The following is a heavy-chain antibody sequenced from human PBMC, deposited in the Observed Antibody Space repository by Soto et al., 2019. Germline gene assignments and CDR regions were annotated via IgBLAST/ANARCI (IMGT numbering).Heavy chain of an antibody. Sequence: SETLSLTCTVSGGSISSGGYYWSWIRQPPGKGLEWIGSIYYSGRTYTNPSLRSRVSMSIDTSKDQFTLKLKSVTAADTALYFCARQRTSVGTRAYFDVWGPGSLVTVSS. CDR2: IYYSGRT. J-gene: IGHJ4*02. V-gene: IGHV4-39*01. CDR3: ARQRTSVGTRAYFDV. D-gene: IGHD6-13*01. CDR1: GGSISSGGYY.